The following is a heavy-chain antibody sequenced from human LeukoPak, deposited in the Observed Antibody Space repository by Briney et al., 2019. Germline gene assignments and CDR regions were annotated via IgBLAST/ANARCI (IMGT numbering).Heavy chain of an antibody. CDR2: IWYDGSNK. CDR3: AKVGYSSSPDY. CDR1: GFTFSSYG. Sequence: GGSLRLSCAASGFTFSSYGMHWVRQAPGKGLEWVAVIWYDGSNKYYAESVKGRFTISRDNSKNTLYLQMNSLRAEDTAVYYCAKVGYSSSPDYWGQGTLVTVSS. V-gene: IGHV3-33*06. D-gene: IGHD6-19*01. J-gene: IGHJ4*02.